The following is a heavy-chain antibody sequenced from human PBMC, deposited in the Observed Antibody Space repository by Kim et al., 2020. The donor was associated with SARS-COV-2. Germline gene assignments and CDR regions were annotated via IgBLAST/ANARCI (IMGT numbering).Heavy chain of an antibody. CDR3: AKFKGAMTTFHWYLDL. J-gene: IGHJ2*01. CDR2: LSDSGVKT. D-gene: IGHD4-17*01. V-gene: IGHV3-23*01. CDR1: GFNLNRYG. Sequence: GGSLRLSCAASGFNLNRYGMTWVRQAPGKGLEWVSALSDSGVKTFYADSVKGRFIISRDTSKNTLFLQLNSLRVDDTAVYYCAKFKGAMTTFHWYLDLWGRGTLVTVSS.